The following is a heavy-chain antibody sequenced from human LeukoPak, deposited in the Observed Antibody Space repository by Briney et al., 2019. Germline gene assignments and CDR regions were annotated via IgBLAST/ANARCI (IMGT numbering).Heavy chain of an antibody. V-gene: IGHV3-69-1*01. CDR1: EFSVGSNY. J-gene: IGHJ6*03. CDR2: NNSRSTK. CDR3: ARVRSQPVADSYYYYMDV. Sequence: GGSLRLSCAASEFSVGSNYMTWVRQAPGKGLEWVSFNNSRSTKYYADSVKGRFTISSDNAKNSLYLQMNSLRAEDTAVYYCARVRSQPVADSYYYYMDVWGKGTTVTVSS. D-gene: IGHD6-19*01.